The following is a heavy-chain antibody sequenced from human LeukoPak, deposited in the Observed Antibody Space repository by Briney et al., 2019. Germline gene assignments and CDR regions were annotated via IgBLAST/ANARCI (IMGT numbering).Heavy chain of an antibody. CDR1: GGSISSGGYS. CDR2: IYHSGST. Sequence: SETLSLTCAVSGGSISSGGYSWSWIRQPPGKGLEWIGYIYHSGSTYYNPSLKSRVTISVDRSKNQFSLKLSSVTAADTAVYYCARGHSPEYYFDYWGQGTLVTVSS. V-gene: IGHV4-30-2*01. D-gene: IGHD2-15*01. J-gene: IGHJ4*02. CDR3: ARGHSPEYYFDY.